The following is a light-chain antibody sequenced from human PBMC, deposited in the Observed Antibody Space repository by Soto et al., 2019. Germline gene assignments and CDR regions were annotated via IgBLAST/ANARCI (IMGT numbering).Light chain of an antibody. Sequence: QPVLTQPPSVSGAPGQRVTISCTGSSSNIGADYDVHWYQQLPGTAPKLLIYGNSNRPSGVPDRFSGSKSGTSASLVLTGLQAEDEADYYCQSYDGSLSAVVFGGGTKLT. CDR2: GNS. CDR3: QSYDGSLSAVV. J-gene: IGLJ3*02. CDR1: SSNIGADYD. V-gene: IGLV1-40*01.